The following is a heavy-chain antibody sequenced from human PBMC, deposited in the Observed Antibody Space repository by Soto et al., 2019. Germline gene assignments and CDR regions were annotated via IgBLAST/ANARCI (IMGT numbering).Heavy chain of an antibody. V-gene: IGHV4-59*01. D-gene: IGHD1-26*01. CDR1: GASISGYS. J-gene: IGHJ6*02. CDR3: ARDSTTYGMDV. CDR2: IFYSGST. Sequence: PSETLSLTCTVSGASISGYSWSWIRQPPGKGLEWIGYIFYSGSTNYNPSLKSRVTISVDSSKNQLSLKLSSMTAADTAFYYCARDSTTYGMDVWGQGTTVTVSS.